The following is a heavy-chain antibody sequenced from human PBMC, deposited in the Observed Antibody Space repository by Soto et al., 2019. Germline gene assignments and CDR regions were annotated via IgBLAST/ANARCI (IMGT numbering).Heavy chain of an antibody. V-gene: IGHV4-34*01. CDR2: INHSGST. J-gene: IGHJ4*02. Sequence: QVQLQQWGAGLLKPSETLSLTCAVYGGSFSGYYWSWIRQPPGKGLEWIGEINHSGSTNYNPSLKSRVTISVDTSKNQFSLKLSSVTAADTAVYYCARSARVYFDYWGQGTLVTVSS. CDR1: GGSFSGYY. CDR3: ARSARVYFDY.